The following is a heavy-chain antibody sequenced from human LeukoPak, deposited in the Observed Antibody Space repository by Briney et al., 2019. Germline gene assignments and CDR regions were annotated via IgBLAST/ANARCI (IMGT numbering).Heavy chain of an antibody. CDR2: VSGSGAST. D-gene: IGHD1-26*01. V-gene: IGHV3-23*01. J-gene: IGHJ3*02. Sequence: GGSLRLSCAASGFIFSTFAISWVRQAPGKGLEWVSAVSGSGASTYYADSVKGRFTISRDNAKNSLFLQMNSLRAEDTAVYYCARAAGWVHDAFDIWGQGTMVAVSS. CDR1: GFIFSTFA. CDR3: ARAAGWVHDAFDI.